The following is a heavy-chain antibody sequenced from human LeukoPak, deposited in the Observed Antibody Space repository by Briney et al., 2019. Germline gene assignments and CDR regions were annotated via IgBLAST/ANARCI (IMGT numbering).Heavy chain of an antibody. CDR1: GFTFSSYE. V-gene: IGHV3-48*03. J-gene: IGHJ4*02. D-gene: IGHD3-22*01. Sequence: GGSLRLSCAASGFTFSSYEMNWVRQAPGKGLEWVSYISSSGSTIYYADSVKGRFSISRDNANNSLYLQMNSLGAEDSAVYYCAKGYFYYDSSGYFDFDYWGQGTLVTVSS. CDR3: AKGYFYYDSSGYFDFDY. CDR2: ISSSGSTI.